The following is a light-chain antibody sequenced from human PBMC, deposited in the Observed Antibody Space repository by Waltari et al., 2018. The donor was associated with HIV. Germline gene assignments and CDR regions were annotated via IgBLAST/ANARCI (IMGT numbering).Light chain of an antibody. J-gene: IGKJ2*01. CDR2: KAS. V-gene: IGKV1-5*03. CDR1: QSIRSW. CDR3: QQYNSYPYT. Sequence: DIQMTQSPSTLSASVGDRVTITCRASQSIRSWLAWYQHKPGKAPNLLIYKASSLESGVPSRFSGSGSGTEFTLTISSLQPDDFATYYCQQYNSYPYTFGQGTKLEIK.